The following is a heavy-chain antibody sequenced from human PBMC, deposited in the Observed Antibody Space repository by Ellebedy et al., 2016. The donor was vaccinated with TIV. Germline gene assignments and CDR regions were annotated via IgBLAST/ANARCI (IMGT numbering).Heavy chain of an antibody. J-gene: IGHJ6*02. CDR1: GFTFDKYW. Sequence: GESLKISXAASGFTFDKYWMHWVRQAPGEGLVWVSGVDSDGSGESYADSVKGRFTISRDNAKSTLFLQMESLKVEDTAVYFCARDPTNFSSGWQYHYGLDVWGQGTTVTVSS. CDR3: ARDPTNFSSGWQYHYGLDV. V-gene: IGHV3-74*01. CDR2: VDSDGSGE. D-gene: IGHD3-22*01.